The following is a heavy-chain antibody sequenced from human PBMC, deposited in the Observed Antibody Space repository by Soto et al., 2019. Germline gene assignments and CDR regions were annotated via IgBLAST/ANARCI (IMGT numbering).Heavy chain of an antibody. V-gene: IGHV4-59*01. Sequence: QLQVQESGPGLVKPSETLSLTCNVSGGSISNYYWTWIRQSPEKGLEWIGYMYYNGNINYNPSLKSRVTISIDTPKNQFSLTLKSVSAADTAVYYCASVGNWFDPWGQGVLVTVSS. CDR3: ASVGNWFDP. J-gene: IGHJ5*02. CDR2: MYYNGNI. D-gene: IGHD1-26*01. CDR1: GGSISNYY.